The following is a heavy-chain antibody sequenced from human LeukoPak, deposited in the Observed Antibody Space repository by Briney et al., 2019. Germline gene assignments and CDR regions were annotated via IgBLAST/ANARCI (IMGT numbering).Heavy chain of an antibody. CDR1: GFTFGDYA. D-gene: IGHD3-10*01. Sequence: GGSLRLSCTASGFTFGDYAMSWFRQAPGKGLEWVGFIRSKAYGGTTEYAASVKGRFTISRDDSKSIAYLQMHSLKTEDTAVYYCTRDLLLLWFGESPANDYWGQGTLVTVSS. V-gene: IGHV3-49*03. CDR2: IRSKAYGGTT. J-gene: IGHJ4*02. CDR3: TRDLLLLWFGESPANDY.